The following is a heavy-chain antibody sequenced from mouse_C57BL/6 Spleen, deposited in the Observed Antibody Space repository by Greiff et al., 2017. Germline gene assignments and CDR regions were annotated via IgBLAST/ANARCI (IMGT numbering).Heavy chain of an antibody. CDR3: GRRMWGFDY. V-gene: IGHV1-69*01. CDR1: GYTFTSYW. J-gene: IGHJ2*01. CDR2: IDPSDSYT. Sequence: VQLQQPGAELVMPGASVKLSCKASGYTFTSYWMHWVKQRPGQGLEWIGKIDPSDSYTNYNQKFKGKSTLTVDKSSSTAYMQLSSLTSEDSAVYDGGRRMWGFDYWGQGTTLTVSS.